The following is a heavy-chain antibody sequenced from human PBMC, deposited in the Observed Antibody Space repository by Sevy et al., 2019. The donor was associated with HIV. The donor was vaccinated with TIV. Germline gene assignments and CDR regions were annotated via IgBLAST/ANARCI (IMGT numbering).Heavy chain of an antibody. V-gene: IGHV3-66*02. Sequence: GGSLRLSCAASGFTVSSNYMSWVRQAPGKELEWVSVIYSGGSTYYADSVKGRFTISRDNSKNTLYLQMNSLRAEDTAVYYCARDRIPVGATGGFYFDYWGQGTLVTVSS. CDR3: ARDRIPVGATGGFYFDY. D-gene: IGHD1-26*01. CDR2: IYSGGST. CDR1: GFTVSSNY. J-gene: IGHJ4*02.